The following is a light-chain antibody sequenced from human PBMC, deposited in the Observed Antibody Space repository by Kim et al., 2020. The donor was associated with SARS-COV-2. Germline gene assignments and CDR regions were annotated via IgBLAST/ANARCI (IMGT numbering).Light chain of an antibody. Sequence: SASGGDSVTITCRASQSISSWLAWYQQKPGKAPKLLIYDASSLESGVPSRFSGSGSGTEFTLTISSLQPDDFATYYCQQYNSYPYTFGQGTKLEIK. J-gene: IGKJ2*01. V-gene: IGKV1-5*01. CDR3: QQYNSYPYT. CDR1: QSISSW. CDR2: DAS.